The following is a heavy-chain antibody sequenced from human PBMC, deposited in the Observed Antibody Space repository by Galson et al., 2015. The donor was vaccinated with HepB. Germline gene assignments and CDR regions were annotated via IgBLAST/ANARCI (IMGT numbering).Heavy chain of an antibody. D-gene: IGHD2-8*02. J-gene: IGHJ5*02. Sequence: SLRLSCAASGSPFNNAWMTWVRQAPGRGLEWVGRIKSKTDGETTDYAAPVKGRFTISRDDSKNSLYLQMNGLKTEDTAVYYCTTDVYYSTYWSWLDPWGQGTLVTVS. CDR1: GSPFNNAW. CDR3: TTDVYYSTYWSWLDP. V-gene: IGHV3-15*01. CDR2: IKSKTDGETT.